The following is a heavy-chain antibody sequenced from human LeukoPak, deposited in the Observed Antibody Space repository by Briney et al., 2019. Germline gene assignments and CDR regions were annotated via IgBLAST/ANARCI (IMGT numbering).Heavy chain of an antibody. CDR1: GFTFSSYG. CDR2: ISYDGSNK. Sequence: GGSLRLSCAASGFTFSSYGMHWVRQAPGKGLEWVAVISYDGSNKYYADSVRGRFTISRDNSKNTLYLQMNSLRAEDTAAYYCAKGRAPDSSGYYYYYGMDVWGQGTTVTVSS. CDR3: AKGRAPDSSGYYYYYGMDV. D-gene: IGHD3-22*01. V-gene: IGHV3-30*18. J-gene: IGHJ6*02.